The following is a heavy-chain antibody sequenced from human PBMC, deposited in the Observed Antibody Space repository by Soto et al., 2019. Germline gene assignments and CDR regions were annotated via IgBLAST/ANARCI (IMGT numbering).Heavy chain of an antibody. Sequence: QVQLVESGGGVVQPGRSLRLSCAASGFTFSSYVMHWVRQAPGKGLEWVAVIWYDGSNKYYADSVKGRFTISRDNSKNTLYLQMNSLRAEDTAVYYCAREGYNSSWNLEEYWGHRTLVTVSS. V-gene: IGHV3-33*01. D-gene: IGHD6-13*01. J-gene: IGHJ4*01. CDR1: GFTFSSYV. CDR2: IWYDGSNK. CDR3: AREGYNSSWNLEEY.